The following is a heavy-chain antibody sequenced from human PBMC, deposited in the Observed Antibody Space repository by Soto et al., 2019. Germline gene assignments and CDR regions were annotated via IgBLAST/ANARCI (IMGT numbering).Heavy chain of an antibody. CDR1: GGTFSRHA. V-gene: IGHV1-69*01. Sequence: QVQLVQSGAEVRKPGSSVKVSCKASGGTFSRHAISWVRQAPGQGLEWMGGIIPIFGTANYAQKFQGRVTITADESTSTAYMELSSLRSEDTAVYYCARARNHGSGSYRRFDYWGQGTLVTVSS. D-gene: IGHD3-10*01. CDR3: ARARNHGSGSYRRFDY. CDR2: IIPIFGTA. J-gene: IGHJ4*02.